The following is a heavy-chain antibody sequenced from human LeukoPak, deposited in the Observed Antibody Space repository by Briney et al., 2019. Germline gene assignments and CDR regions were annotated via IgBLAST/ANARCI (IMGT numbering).Heavy chain of an antibody. CDR2: IYYSGST. Sequence: SETLSLTCTVSGGSISSSSYYWGWIRQPPGKGLEWIRSIYYSGSTYYSPSLKSRVTISVDTSKNQFSLKLSSVTAADTAVYYCAVGYSSGPGPWGQGTLVTVSS. V-gene: IGHV4-39*01. D-gene: IGHD6-19*01. CDR1: GGSISSSSYY. CDR3: AVGYSSGPGP. J-gene: IGHJ5*02.